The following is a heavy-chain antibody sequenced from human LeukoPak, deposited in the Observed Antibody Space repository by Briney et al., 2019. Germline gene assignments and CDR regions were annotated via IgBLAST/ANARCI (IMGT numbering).Heavy chain of an antibody. D-gene: IGHD3-22*01. CDR3: TTPYYYDSSGYPPLGYYYYGMDV. V-gene: IGHV3-15*01. Sequence: GGSLRLSCAASGFTFSNAWMSWVRQAPGKGLEWVGRIKSKTDGGTTDYAAPVKGRFTVSRDDSKNTLYLQMNCLKTEDTAVYYCTTPYYYDSSGYPPLGYYYYGMDVWGQGTTVTVSS. CDR1: GFTFSNAW. CDR2: IKSKTDGGTT. J-gene: IGHJ6*02.